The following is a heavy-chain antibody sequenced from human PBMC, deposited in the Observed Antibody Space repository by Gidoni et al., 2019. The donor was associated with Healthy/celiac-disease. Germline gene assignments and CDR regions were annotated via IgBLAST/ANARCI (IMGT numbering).Heavy chain of an antibody. CDR2: IYYSGST. CDR1: GGSISSSSYY. V-gene: IGHV4-39*01. J-gene: IGHJ4*02. Sequence: QLQLQESGPGLVKPSETLSLTCTVSGGSISSSSYYWGWIRQPPGKGLEWIGSIYYSGSTNYNPSLKSRVTISVDTSKNQFSLKLSSVTAADTAVYYCARSIVLMDKVDYWGQGTLVTVSS. D-gene: IGHD2-8*01. CDR3: ARSIVLMDKVDY.